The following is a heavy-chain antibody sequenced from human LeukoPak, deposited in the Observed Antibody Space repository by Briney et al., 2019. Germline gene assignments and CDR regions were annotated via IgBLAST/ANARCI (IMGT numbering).Heavy chain of an antibody. CDR2: INPNSGGT. CDR3: ARLEFIAAAEAEP. Sequence: ASVKVSCKASGYTFTGYYMHWVRQAPGQGLEWMGWINPNSGGTNYAQKFQGRVTMTRDTSISTAYMELSRLRSDDTAVYYCARLEFIAAAEAEPWGQGTLVTVSS. CDR1: GYTFTGYY. D-gene: IGHD6-13*01. J-gene: IGHJ5*02. V-gene: IGHV1-2*02.